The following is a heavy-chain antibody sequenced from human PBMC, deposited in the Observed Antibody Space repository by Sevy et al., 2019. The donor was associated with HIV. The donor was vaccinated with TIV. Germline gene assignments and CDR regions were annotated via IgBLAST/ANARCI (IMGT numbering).Heavy chain of an antibody. CDR2: MTGSGVTI. CDR1: GFPFGSYG. J-gene: IGHJ1*01. CDR3: AQDGVYGGDFEHFQH. V-gene: IGHV3-23*01. D-gene: IGHD2-21*02. Sequence: GGSLRLSYTGSGFPFGSYGMSWVRQAPGKGLEWVSSMTGSGVTIYYADSIKGRFTFCRDNTKNTLYLEMNSLRIEDTAVYYSAQDGVYGGDFEHFQHWGQGTLVTVSS.